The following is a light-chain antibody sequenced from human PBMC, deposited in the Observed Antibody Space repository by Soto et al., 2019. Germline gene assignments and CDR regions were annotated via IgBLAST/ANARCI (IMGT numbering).Light chain of an antibody. J-gene: IGLJ2*01. CDR2: LEGSGSY. Sequence: QSVLTQSSSASASLGSSVKLTCTLSSGDSNNIIAWHQQQPGKAPRYLMKLEGSGSYTKGSGVPDRFSGSRSGADRYLTISNLQSEDEADFYCETWDSNTRVFGGGTKLTVL. CDR3: ETWDSNTRV. V-gene: IGLV4-60*03. CDR1: SGDSNNI.